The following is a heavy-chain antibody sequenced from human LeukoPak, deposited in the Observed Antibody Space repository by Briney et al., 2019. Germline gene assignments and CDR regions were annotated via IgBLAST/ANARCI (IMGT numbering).Heavy chain of an antibody. CDR1: GFTFDDYA. D-gene: IGHD3-9*01. CDR3: AKLTSNAFDI. CDR2: IGWNSDII. J-gene: IGHJ3*02. V-gene: IGHV3-9*01. Sequence: PGRSLRLSCAASGFTFDDYAMHWVRQAPGKGLEWVSGIGWNSDIIGYADSVKGRFTISRDNAKNSLYLQMNSLRAEDTALYYCAKLTSNAFDIWGQGTMVTVSS.